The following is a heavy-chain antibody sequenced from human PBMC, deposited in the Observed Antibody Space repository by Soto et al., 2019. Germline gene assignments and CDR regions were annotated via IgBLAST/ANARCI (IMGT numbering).Heavy chain of an antibody. V-gene: IGHV4-39*01. J-gene: IGHJ5*02. D-gene: IGHD3-22*01. CDR2: IYHTGNA. CDR1: GDSISNSRFY. Sequence: SETLSLTCSVSGDSISNSRFYWAWIRQPPGEGLEWIGSIYHTGNAYYNPPLKSRVTISVDTSKNQFSLKLTSVTAADAALYYCARDFFDSSDYTTNWFDPWGQGTLVTVSS. CDR3: ARDFFDSSDYTTNWFDP.